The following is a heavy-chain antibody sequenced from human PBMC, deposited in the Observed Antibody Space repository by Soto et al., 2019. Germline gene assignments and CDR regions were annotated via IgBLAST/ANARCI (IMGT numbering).Heavy chain of an antibody. CDR3: ARGGPDSSGWYSYYMDV. CDR1: GGTFSSYT. V-gene: IGHV1-69*02. J-gene: IGHJ6*03. D-gene: IGHD6-19*01. Sequence: SVKVSCKASGGTFSSYTISWVRQAPGQGLEWMGRIIPILGIANYAQKFQGRVTVTADKSTSTAYMELSSLRSEDTAVYYCARGGPDSSGWYSYYMDVWGKGTTVTVSS. CDR2: IIPILGIA.